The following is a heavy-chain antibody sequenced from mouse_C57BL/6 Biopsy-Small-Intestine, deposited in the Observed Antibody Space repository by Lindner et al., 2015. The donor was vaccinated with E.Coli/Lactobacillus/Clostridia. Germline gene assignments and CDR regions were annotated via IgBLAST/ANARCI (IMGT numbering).Heavy chain of an antibody. CDR1: GFNIKDYY. Sequence: VQLQESGAELVRPGASVKLSCTASGFNIKDYYIHRVKQRPEQGLEWVGRIDPEDGDTECAPKFQGKAAMTADTSSNTAYRQLSSLTSEDTAVYFCTTRGYYDVDYWGQGTSVTVSS. V-gene: IGHV14-1*01. CDR2: IDPEDGDT. CDR3: TTRGYYDVDY. J-gene: IGHJ4*01.